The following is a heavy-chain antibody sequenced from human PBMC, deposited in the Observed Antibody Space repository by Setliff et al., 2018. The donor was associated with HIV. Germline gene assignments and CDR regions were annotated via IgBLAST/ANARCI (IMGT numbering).Heavy chain of an antibody. D-gene: IGHD3-22*01. CDR1: GGSFSGHY. V-gene: IGHV4-34*01. Sequence: SETLSLTCAVYGGSFSGHYWSWIRQPPGKGLEWTGSIYHTGKTYYNSALKNRLTISVDTSKNQFSLELSSVTAADTAVYYCARLTTTYYYDSSAYYHPVWGQGTLVTVSS. CDR3: ARLTTTYYYDSSAYYHPV. J-gene: IGHJ4*02. CDR2: IYHTGKT.